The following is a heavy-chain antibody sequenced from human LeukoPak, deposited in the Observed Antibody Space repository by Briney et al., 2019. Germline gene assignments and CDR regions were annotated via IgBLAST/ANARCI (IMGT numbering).Heavy chain of an antibody. Sequence: GGSLRLSCEVSGFPVKSRYMTWVRQPPGKGLECVAVIYSGGTTYHIDSVKGRFTISRDISKSTMYLEMKNLRVEDTATYYCASLEGGPSVGRWGQGTLVIVSS. CDR3: ASLEGGPSVGR. J-gene: IGHJ4*02. CDR2: IYSGGTT. V-gene: IGHV3-53*01. CDR1: GFPVKSRY. D-gene: IGHD3-3*01.